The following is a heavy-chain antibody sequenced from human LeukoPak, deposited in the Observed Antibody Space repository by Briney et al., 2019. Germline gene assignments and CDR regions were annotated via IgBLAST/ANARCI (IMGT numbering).Heavy chain of an antibody. CDR3: ARDRGRFGIAEQ. D-gene: IGHD6-13*01. CDR1: GFTVSSNY. Sequence: GGSLRLSCAASGFTVSSNYMSWVRQAPGKGLEWVSVIYSGGSTYYADSVKGRFTISRDNSRNTLYLQMNSLRAEDTAVYYCARDRGRFGIAEQWGQGTMVTVSS. J-gene: IGHJ3*01. CDR2: IYSGGST. V-gene: IGHV3-66*01.